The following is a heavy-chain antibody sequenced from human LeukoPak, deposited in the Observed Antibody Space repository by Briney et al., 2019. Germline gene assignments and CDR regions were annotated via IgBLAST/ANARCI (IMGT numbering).Heavy chain of an antibody. D-gene: IGHD6-19*01. J-gene: IGHJ4*02. Sequence: GGSLRLSCAASGFTFSNYAMSWIRQAPGKGLEWVSTISGSDANTYYADSVKGRFTISRDNSKNTLYLQMSSLKAEDTAVYYCAKASRVVVAGSSFDYWGQGTLVTVSS. V-gene: IGHV3-23*01. CDR3: AKASRVVVAGSSFDY. CDR2: ISGSDANT. CDR1: GFTFSNYA.